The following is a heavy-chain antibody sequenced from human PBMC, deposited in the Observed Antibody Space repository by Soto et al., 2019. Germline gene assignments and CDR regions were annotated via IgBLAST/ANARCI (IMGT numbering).Heavy chain of an antibody. D-gene: IGHD2-8*02. CDR2: INHSGST. J-gene: IGHJ4*02. V-gene: IGHV4-34*01. CDR3: ARDKITGLFDY. Sequence: VQLQQWGAGLLKPSETLSLTCAVHGGSFSGYYWTWIRQPPGTGLEWIGEINHSGSTNYNPSLKSRVTISVDTSKNQFSLKLTSVTAADTAVYYCARDKITGLFDYWGQGTLVTVSS. CDR1: GGSFSGYY.